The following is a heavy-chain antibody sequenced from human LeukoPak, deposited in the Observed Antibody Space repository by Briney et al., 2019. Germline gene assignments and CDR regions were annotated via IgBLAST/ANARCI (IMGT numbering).Heavy chain of an antibody. CDR3: ARGLLSRPDI. CDR1: GGSINSYY. J-gene: IGHJ3*02. CDR2: TFYTGST. D-gene: IGHD2/OR15-2a*01. V-gene: IGHV4-59*01. Sequence: SETLSLTCTVSGGSINSYYWSWIRQPPGKELEWIGYTFYTGSTNYNPSLKSRVTISLDTSKNQFSLKLSSVTTADTAVYYCARGLLSRPDIWGQGTMVTVSS.